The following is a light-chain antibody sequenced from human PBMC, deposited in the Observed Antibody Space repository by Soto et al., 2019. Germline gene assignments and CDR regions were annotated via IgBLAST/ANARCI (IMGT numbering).Light chain of an antibody. CDR1: QGISNW. CDR3: QQANSFPPT. Sequence: DIQMTQSPSSVSASVGDRVAISCRASQGISNWLAWYQQKPGEAPKALTYSASSLQSGVPSRFSGSGSGTDFTLTISGLQPEDSATYFCQQANSFPPTFGQGTKVDIK. CDR2: SAS. V-gene: IGKV1-12*01. J-gene: IGKJ1*01.